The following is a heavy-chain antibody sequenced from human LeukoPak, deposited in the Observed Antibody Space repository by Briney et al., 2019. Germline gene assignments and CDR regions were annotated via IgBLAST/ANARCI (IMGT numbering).Heavy chain of an antibody. CDR1: GFTFSSYA. CDR3: ARGRHFGSGTHYMAFYSDS. V-gene: IGHV3-23*01. J-gene: IGHJ4*02. CDR2: ISGSGGST. Sequence: GGSLRLSCAASGFTFSSYAMSWVRQAPGKGLEWVSAISGSGGSTYYADSVKGRFTISRDNSKNTLYLQMNSLRAEDTAVYYCARGRHFGSGTHYMAFYSDSWGQGTLVTVSS. D-gene: IGHD3-10*01.